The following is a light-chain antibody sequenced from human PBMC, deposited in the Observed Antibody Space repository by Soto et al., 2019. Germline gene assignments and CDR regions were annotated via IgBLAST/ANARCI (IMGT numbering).Light chain of an antibody. V-gene: IGLV2-14*03. J-gene: IGLJ1*01. CDR2: DVT. Sequence: QSVLTQPASVSGSPGHSITVSRPGTSSDIGAYNYVSWYQQHPGKAPKLIIYDVTNRPAGISSRFSASKSGNTASLTISVLQAEDEADYYCCSYKSSSTLYVFGTGTKVTVL. CDR1: SSDIGAYNY. CDR3: CSYKSSSTLYV.